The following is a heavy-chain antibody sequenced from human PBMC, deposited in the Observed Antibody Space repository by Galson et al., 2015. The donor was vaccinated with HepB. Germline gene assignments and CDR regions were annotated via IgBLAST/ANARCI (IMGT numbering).Heavy chain of an antibody. CDR1: GFTFSSYS. D-gene: IGHD4-23*01. J-gene: IGHJ4*02. Sequence: SLRLSCAASGFTFSSYSMNWVRQAPGKGLEWVSYISSSSSTIYYADSVKGRFTISRDNAKNSLYLQMNSLRAEDTAVYYCARDPRYGGNLAYYFDYWGQGTLVTVSS. V-gene: IGHV3-48*01. CDR2: ISSSSSTI. CDR3: ARDPRYGGNLAYYFDY.